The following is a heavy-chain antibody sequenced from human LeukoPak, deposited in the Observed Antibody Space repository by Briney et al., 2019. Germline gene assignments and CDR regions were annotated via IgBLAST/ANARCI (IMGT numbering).Heavy chain of an antibody. D-gene: IGHD2-21*02. CDR2: IYYSGST. CDR3: ARDPVRGDGEGYMDV. J-gene: IGHJ6*03. Sequence: SETLSLTCTVSGGSISSYYWSWIRQPPGKGLEWIGYIYYSGSTNYNPSLKSRVTISVDTSKNQFSLKLSSVTAADTAVYYCARDPVRGDGEGYMDVWGKGTTVTISS. CDR1: GGSISSYY. V-gene: IGHV4-59*01.